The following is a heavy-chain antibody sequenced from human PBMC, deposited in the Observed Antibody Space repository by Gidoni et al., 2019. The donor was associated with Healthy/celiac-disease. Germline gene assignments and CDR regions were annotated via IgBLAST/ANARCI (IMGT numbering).Heavy chain of an antibody. CDR2: IYYSGST. Sequence: QVQLQESGPGLVKPSQTLSLTCTVSGGSISSGGYYWSWIRQHPGKGLEWIGYIYYSGSTYYNPSLKSRVTISVDTSKNQFSLKLSAVTAADTAVYYCARGNAVTTGNWFDPWGQGTLVTVSS. J-gene: IGHJ5*02. D-gene: IGHD4-17*01. V-gene: IGHV4-31*03. CDR1: GGSISSGGYY. CDR3: ARGNAVTTGNWFDP.